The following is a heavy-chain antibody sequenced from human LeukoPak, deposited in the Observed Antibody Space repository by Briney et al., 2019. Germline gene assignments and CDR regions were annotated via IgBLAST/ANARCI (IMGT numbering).Heavy chain of an antibody. Sequence: AGTLTLSCAASGFTFSSYGMHWVRQAPGKGLEWVAVIWYDGSNKYYADSVKGRFTISRDNSKNTLYLQMNSLRAEDTAVYYCARSGQWLERFDYWGQGTLVTVSS. V-gene: IGHV3-33*01. CDR2: IWYDGSNK. D-gene: IGHD6-19*01. CDR1: GFTFSSYG. J-gene: IGHJ4*02. CDR3: ARSGQWLERFDY.